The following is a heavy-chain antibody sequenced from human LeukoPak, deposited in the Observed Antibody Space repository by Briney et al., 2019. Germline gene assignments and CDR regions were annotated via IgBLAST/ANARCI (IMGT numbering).Heavy chain of an antibody. Sequence: PSVKVSCKASGGTFSSYAISWVRQAPGQGLEWMGRIIPIFGTANYAQKFQGRVTITTDESTSTAYMELSSLRSEDTAVYYCASDVTIFGVRDYYFDYWGQGTLVTVSS. CDR2: IIPIFGTA. D-gene: IGHD3-3*01. CDR1: GGTFSSYA. CDR3: ASDVTIFGVRDYYFDY. V-gene: IGHV1-69*05. J-gene: IGHJ4*02.